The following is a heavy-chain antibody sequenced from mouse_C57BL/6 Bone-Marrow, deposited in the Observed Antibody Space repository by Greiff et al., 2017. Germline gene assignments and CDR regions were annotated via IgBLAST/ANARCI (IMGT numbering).Heavy chain of an antibody. V-gene: IGHV1-26*01. CDR3: ARGGSVMDY. Sequence: EVQLQQSGPELVKPGASVKISCKASGYTFTDYYMNWVKQSQGKSLEWIGDLNPNNGGTSYNQKFKGKATLTVDKSSSTAYMELRSLTSEDSAVYYCARGGSVMDYWGQGTSVTVSS. J-gene: IGHJ4*01. D-gene: IGHD1-1*02. CDR1: GYTFTDYY. CDR2: LNPNNGGT.